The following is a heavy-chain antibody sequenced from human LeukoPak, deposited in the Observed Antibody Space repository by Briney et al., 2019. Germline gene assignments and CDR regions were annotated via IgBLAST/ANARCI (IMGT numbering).Heavy chain of an antibody. V-gene: IGHV3-7*01. CDR1: GFTFSSYW. CDR3: ARDSSSSVLRYFDWLLYSYDY. CDR2: IKQDGSEK. D-gene: IGHD3-9*01. J-gene: IGHJ4*02. Sequence: GGSLRLSCAASGFTFSSYWMSWVRQAPGKGLEWVANIKQDGSEKYYVDSVKGRFTISRDNAKNSLYLQMNSLRAEDTAVYYCARDSSSSVLRYFDWLLYSYDYWGQGTLVTVSS.